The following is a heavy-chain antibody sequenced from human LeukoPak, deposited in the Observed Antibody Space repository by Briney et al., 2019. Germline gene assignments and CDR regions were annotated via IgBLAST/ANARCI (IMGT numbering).Heavy chain of an antibody. Sequence: PGGSLRLSCSASGFTFTSYVMHWVRQAPGKGLQYVSGISMNVETTYYAGSVKGRFTISRDSSKNTVYLQINSLTAEDTAVYYCVREGLERRTNFDYWGQGTLVSVSS. CDR1: GFTFTSYV. D-gene: IGHD1-1*01. J-gene: IGHJ4*02. CDR3: VREGLERRTNFDY. CDR2: ISMNVETT. V-gene: IGHV3-64D*06.